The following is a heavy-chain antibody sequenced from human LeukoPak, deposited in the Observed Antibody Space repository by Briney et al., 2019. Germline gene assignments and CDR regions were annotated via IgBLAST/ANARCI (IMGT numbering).Heavy chain of an antibody. Sequence: GGSLTLSCAASGLTLSSNYMSWVRPAAGKGLAWVAVISWKSGSIGYADSVKDRFTIYRDKAKNSLYLQMNSLRAEDTALYYCAKVLGYARTRARTKGMDVWGQGTTVTVSS. J-gene: IGHJ6*02. D-gene: IGHD5-12*01. CDR3: AKVLGYARTRARTKGMDV. CDR1: GLTLSSNY. CDR2: ISWKSGSI. V-gene: IGHV3-9*01.